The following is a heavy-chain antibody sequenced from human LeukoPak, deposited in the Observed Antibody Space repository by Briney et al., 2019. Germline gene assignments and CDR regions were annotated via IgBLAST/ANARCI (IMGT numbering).Heavy chain of an antibody. CDR3: ARGAGGDYYDSSGYYDY. D-gene: IGHD3-22*01. V-gene: IGHV3-7*04. CDR1: GFTFSSYW. Sequence: GGSLRLSCAASGFTFSSYWMNWVRQAPGGGLEWVANIKQDGSEKYFADSVKGRFTISRDNSKNTLYLQMGSLRAEDMAVYYCARGAGGDYYDSSGYYDYWGQGTLVTVSS. J-gene: IGHJ4*02. CDR2: IKQDGSEK.